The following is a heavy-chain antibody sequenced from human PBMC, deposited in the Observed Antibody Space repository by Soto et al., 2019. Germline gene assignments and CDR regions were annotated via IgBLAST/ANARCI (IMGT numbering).Heavy chain of an antibody. V-gene: IGHV1-69*12. CDR1: GGTFGNTA. CDR2: IVPMFGTA. D-gene: IGHD3-3*01. CDR3: ARDGDPGYTFWSGPLGGGRFDP. J-gene: IGHJ5*02. Sequence: QVQLVQSGAEVKKPGSSVNVSCKTSGGTFGNTAVTWVRQAPGQGLEWMGGIVPMFGTANYAQKFQGRVTITADQSTNTAYMELRSLRSADTAVYYCARDGDPGYTFWSGPLGGGRFDPWGQGTLVTVSS.